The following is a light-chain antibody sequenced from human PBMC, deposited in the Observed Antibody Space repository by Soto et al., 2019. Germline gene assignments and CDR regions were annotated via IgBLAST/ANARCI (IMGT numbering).Light chain of an antibody. CDR1: QGISNW. Sequence: DIQMTQSPSSVSASVGDRVTITCRASQGISNWLAWYQQQPGKAPKLLIYGASSLQSGVPSRFSGGGSGTHFSLIISSLQPEDFATYYCQQTNTFLPLTFGGGTKVDI. J-gene: IGKJ4*01. V-gene: IGKV1-12*01. CDR3: QQTNTFLPLT. CDR2: GAS.